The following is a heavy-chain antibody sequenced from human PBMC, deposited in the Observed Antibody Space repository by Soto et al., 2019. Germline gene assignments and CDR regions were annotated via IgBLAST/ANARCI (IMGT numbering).Heavy chain of an antibody. CDR1: SGSFRGYY. V-gene: IGHV4-34*01. J-gene: IGHJ6*02. CDR3: ARVIVGATQPDHRTYYYYGMDV. Sequence: PSTTLSLNCAFNSGSFRGYYWSWIFQPKGKGLEWIGEINHSGSTNYNPSLKSRVTISVDTSKNQFSLKLSSVTAADTAVYYCARVIVGATQPDHRTYYYYGMDVWGQGTTVT. D-gene: IGHD1-26*01. CDR2: INHSGST.